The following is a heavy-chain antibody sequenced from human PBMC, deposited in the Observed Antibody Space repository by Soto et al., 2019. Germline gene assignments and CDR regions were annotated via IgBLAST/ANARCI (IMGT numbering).Heavy chain of an antibody. CDR3: ARHSKLSALGY. CDR1: GGSISSSSYY. Sequence: QLQLQESGPGLVKPSETLSLTCTVSGGSISSSSYYWGWIRQPPGKGLEWIGSIYYSGSTYYNPSLKSRVTISVDTSKNQFSLKLSSVTAADTAVYYCARHSKLSALGYWGQGTLVTVSS. J-gene: IGHJ4*02. CDR2: IYYSGST. D-gene: IGHD2-15*01. V-gene: IGHV4-39*01.